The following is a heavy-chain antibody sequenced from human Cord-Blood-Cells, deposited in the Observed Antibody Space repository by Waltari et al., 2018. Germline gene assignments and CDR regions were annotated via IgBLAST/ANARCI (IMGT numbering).Heavy chain of an antibody. CDR3: ASAWSIAARPESWYFDL. J-gene: IGHJ2*01. D-gene: IGHD6-6*01. CDR1: GCPISSSSYY. V-gene: IGHV4-39*01. Sequence: QLQLQESGPGLVKPSETLSLTCTVSGCPISSSSYYWVWIRQPPGKGLEWIGSIYYSGRTYYNPSLKSRVTISGDTSKNQFSLKLSSVTAADTAAYYCASAWSIAARPESWYFDLWGRGTLVTVSS. CDR2: IYYSGRT.